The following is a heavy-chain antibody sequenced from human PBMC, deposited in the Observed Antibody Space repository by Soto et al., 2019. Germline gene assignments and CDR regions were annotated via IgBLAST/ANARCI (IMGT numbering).Heavy chain of an antibody. D-gene: IGHD3-3*01. V-gene: IGHV5-51*01. CDR1: GYKVSTWHNFTSYW. CDR3: ARLGFNYDFLSGYYNVHLYYGIAV. J-gene: IGHJ6*02. Sequence: GESLKISCMGSGYKVSTWHNFTSYWIAWVRQMPGEGLEWMGIIYPGDSDTRYSPSFQGQVTISADKSINSVYLQWSSLKASDTATYYCARLGFNYDFLSGYYNVHLYYGIAVWGQGTTVTVSS. CDR2: IYPGDSDT.